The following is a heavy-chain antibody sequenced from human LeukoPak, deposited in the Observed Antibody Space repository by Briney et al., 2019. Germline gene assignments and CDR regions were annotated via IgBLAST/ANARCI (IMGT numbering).Heavy chain of an antibody. CDR3: ARIDRAVAGTIDY. Sequence: SETLSLTCTVSGGSISSYYWNWIRQPPGKGLEWIGYIYYSGSTNYNPSLKSRVTMSVDTSKNQFSLKLSSVTAADTAVYYCARIDRAVAGTIDYWGQGTLVTVSS. CDR2: IYYSGST. J-gene: IGHJ4*02. V-gene: IGHV4-59*08. CDR1: GGSISSYY. D-gene: IGHD6-19*01.